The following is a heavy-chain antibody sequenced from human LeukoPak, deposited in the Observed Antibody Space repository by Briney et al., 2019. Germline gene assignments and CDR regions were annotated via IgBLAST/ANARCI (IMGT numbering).Heavy chain of an antibody. CDR2: IYWNDDK. J-gene: IGHJ3*02. CDR1: GFSLSTNGEG. V-gene: IGHV2-5*01. D-gene: IGHD6-13*01. Sequence: SGPTLVKPTQTLTQTCTFSGFSLSTNGEGVGWTRQCPGKALEWLALIYWNDDKRYSPSLKSRLTITKDTSKNQVVLTMTNVDPVDAGTYYCARREVKYSSKDGHASDIWGPGTTVIVSS. CDR3: ARREVKYSSKDGHASDI.